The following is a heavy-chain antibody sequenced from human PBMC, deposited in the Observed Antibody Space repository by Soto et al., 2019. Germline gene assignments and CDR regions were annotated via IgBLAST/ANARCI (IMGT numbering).Heavy chain of an antibody. D-gene: IGHD1-26*01. CDR1: GFTFNSYT. Sequence: PGGSLRLSCAASGFTFNSYTMTWVRQAPGKGLEWVANIEGDGSEKNYVDSVKGRFTVSRDNAKGSLYLQMNSLRVEDTAIYYCVRGLYTGSPHFFFWGQGTLVTVSS. V-gene: IGHV3-7*05. J-gene: IGHJ4*02. CDR3: VRGLYTGSPHFFF. CDR2: IEGDGSEK.